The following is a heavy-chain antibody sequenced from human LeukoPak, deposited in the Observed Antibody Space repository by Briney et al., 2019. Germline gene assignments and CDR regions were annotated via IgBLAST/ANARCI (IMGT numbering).Heavy chain of an antibody. CDR3: ARHRSSSWFFFDS. J-gene: IGHJ4*02. CDR1: GDSISNYY. V-gene: IGHV4-59*08. CDR2: VYYRVTT. D-gene: IGHD6-13*01. Sequence: SETLSLTCTVSGDSISNYYWSWIRQPPGKGLEWIGYVYYRVTTNYSPSLKSRVTISVDMSKNQFSLKLTSVTATDTAIYYCARHRSSSWFFFDSWGQGTLVAVSS.